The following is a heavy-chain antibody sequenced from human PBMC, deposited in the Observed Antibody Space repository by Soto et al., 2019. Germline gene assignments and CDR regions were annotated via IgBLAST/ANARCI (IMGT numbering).Heavy chain of an antibody. V-gene: IGHV3-30*18. D-gene: IGHD2-15*01. CDR1: GFTFSSYG. Sequence: QVQLVESGGGVVQPGRSLRLSCAASGFTFSSYGMHWVRQAPGKGLEWVAVISYDGSNKYYADSVKGRFTISRDNSKNKLYLQMNSLRAEDTAGYYCAKDTVSGCYYYYGMDVWGQGTTVTVSS. CDR2: ISYDGSNK. CDR3: AKDTVSGCYYYYGMDV. J-gene: IGHJ6*02.